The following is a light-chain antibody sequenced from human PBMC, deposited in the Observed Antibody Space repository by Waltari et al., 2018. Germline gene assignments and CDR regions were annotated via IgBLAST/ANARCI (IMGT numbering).Light chain of an antibody. CDR2: AVN. CDR1: SSDVGAYNF. Sequence: QSALTQPASVSGSPGQSIAISCAGTSSDVGAYNFVSWYQQHPGKAPKLMIYAVNERPSGVSDRFSGSKSGNTASLTISGLQAEDETDYYCSSFTTSGTYVFGTGTKVTVL. V-gene: IGLV2-14*03. J-gene: IGLJ1*01. CDR3: SSFTTSGTYV.